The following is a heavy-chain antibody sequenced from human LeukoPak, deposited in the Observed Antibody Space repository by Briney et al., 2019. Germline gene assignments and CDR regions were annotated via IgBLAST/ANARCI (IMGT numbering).Heavy chain of an antibody. CDR3: AREGWVVVPGDHDAFDI. V-gene: IGHV3-20*04. CDR1: GFTFDDYG. CDR2: INWNGGST. Sequence: TGGSLRLSCAASGFTFDDYGMSWVRQAPGKGLKWVSGINWNGGSTGYADSVKGRFTISRDNAKNSLYLQMNSLRAEDTALYYCAREGWVVVPGDHDAFDIWGQGTMVTVSS. J-gene: IGHJ3*02. D-gene: IGHD2-2*01.